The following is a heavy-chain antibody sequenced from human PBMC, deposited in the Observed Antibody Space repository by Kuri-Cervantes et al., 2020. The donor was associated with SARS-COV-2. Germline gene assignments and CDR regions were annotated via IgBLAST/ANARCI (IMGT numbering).Heavy chain of an antibody. Sequence: GGSLRLSCAASGFTFSSYGMHWVRQAPGKGLEWVAVISYDGSNKYYADSVKGRFTISRDNSKNTLYLQMNSLRAEDTAVCYCAKDVGYFGGMDVWGQGTTVTVSS. D-gene: IGHD3-9*01. CDR2: ISYDGSNK. J-gene: IGHJ6*02. CDR1: GFTFSSYG. V-gene: IGHV3-30*18. CDR3: AKDVGYFGGMDV.